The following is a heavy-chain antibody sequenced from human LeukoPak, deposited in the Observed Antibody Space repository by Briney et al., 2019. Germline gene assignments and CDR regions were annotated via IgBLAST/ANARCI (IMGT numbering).Heavy chain of an antibody. J-gene: IGHJ4*02. D-gene: IGHD3-22*01. CDR2: IIPIFGTA. CDR1: GGTFSSYA. Sequence: SVKVSCKASGGTFSSYAISWVRQAPGQGLEWMGGIIPIFGTANYAQKFQGRVTITADESTSTAYMELSSLRSEDTAVYYCARATTYYYDSSGYYPGDYWGQGTLVTVSS. V-gene: IGHV1-69*13. CDR3: ARATTYYYDSSGYYPGDY.